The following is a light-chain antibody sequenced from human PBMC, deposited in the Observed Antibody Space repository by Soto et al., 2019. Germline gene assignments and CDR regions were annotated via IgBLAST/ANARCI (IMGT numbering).Light chain of an antibody. CDR1: QSIKNY. CDR3: QQGYSTTPIT. Sequence: DIQMTQSPSSLSAAIGDRVTITCRASQSIKNYLNWYQHKPCAAPKLLIFGASNLESGVPSRFSGSGSGTEFTLSISSLQPEDFATYYCQQGYSTTPITFGQGTRLEIK. V-gene: IGKV1-39*01. CDR2: GAS. J-gene: IGKJ5*01.